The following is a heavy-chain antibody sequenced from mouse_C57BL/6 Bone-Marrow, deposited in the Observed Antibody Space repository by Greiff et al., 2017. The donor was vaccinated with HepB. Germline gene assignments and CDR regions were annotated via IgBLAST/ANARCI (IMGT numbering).Heavy chain of an antibody. Sequence: VQLKESGGGLVKPGGSLKLSCAASGFTFSSYAMSWVRQTPEKRLEWVATISDGGSYTYYPDNVKGRFTISRDNAKNNLYLQMSHLKSEDTAMYYCARKTGTGAWFAYWGQGTLVTVSA. CDR2: ISDGGSYT. J-gene: IGHJ3*01. V-gene: IGHV5-4*01. CDR3: ARKTGTGAWFAY. CDR1: GFTFSSYA. D-gene: IGHD4-1*01.